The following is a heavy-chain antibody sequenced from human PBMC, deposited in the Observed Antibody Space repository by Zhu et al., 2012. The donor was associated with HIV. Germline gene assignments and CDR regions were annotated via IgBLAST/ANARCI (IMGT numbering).Heavy chain of an antibody. Sequence: EVQLVESGGGLVKPGGSLRLSCAASGFTFSSYSMNWVRQAPGKGLEWVSSISSSSSYIYYADSVKGRFTISRDNAKNSLYLQMNSLRAEDTAVYYCARDRELLWSLTAHDAFDIWGQGTMVTVSS. CDR3: ARDRELLWSLTAHDAFDI. V-gene: IGHV3-21*01. D-gene: IGHD3-10*01. CDR2: ISSSSSYI. J-gene: IGHJ3*02. CDR1: GFTFSSYS.